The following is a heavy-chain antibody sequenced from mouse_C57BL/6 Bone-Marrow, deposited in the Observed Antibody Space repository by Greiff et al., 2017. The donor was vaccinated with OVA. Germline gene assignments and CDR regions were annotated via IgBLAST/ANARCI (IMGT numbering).Heavy chain of an antibody. J-gene: IGHJ3*01. D-gene: IGHD2-2*01. V-gene: IGHV1-42*01. CDR3: ARYDGYVFAY. CDR1: GYSFTGYY. Sequence: EVQLQQSGPELAKPGASVKISCKASGYSFTGYYMHWVKQSPEKSLEWIGDINPSTGGTTYNQKFKAKATLTVDKSSSTAYMQLKSLTSEDSAVYYGARYDGYVFAYWGQGTMVTVSA. CDR2: INPSTGGT.